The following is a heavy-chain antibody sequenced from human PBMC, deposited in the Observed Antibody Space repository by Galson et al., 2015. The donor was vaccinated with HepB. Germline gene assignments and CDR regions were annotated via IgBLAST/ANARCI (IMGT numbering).Heavy chain of an antibody. Sequence: SLRLSCAASGFTFSSYAMHWVRQAPGKGLEWVAVISYDGSNKYYADSVKGRFTISRDNSKNTLYLQMNSLRAEDTAVYYCPFTDSSGYYYYFGYWGQGTLVTVSS. CDR1: GFTFSSYA. CDR2: ISYDGSNK. J-gene: IGHJ4*02. D-gene: IGHD3-22*01. CDR3: PFTDSSGYYYYFGY. V-gene: IGHV3-30-3*01.